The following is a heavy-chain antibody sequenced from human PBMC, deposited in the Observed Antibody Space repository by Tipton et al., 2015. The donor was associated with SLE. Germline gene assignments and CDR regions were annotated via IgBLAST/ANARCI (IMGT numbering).Heavy chain of an antibody. V-gene: IGHV1-2*06. CDR1: GYTFTGYY. D-gene: IGHD3-10*01. CDR2: INPNSGGT. J-gene: IGHJ4*02. CDR3: ARHYYGSGSFDY. Sequence: QLVQSGAEVKKPGASVKVSCKASGYTFTGYYIHWVRQAPGQGLEWMGRINPNSGGTNYAQKFQGRVTMTRDTSISTAYMELSRLRSDDTAVYFCARHYYGSGSFDYWGQGTLVTVSS.